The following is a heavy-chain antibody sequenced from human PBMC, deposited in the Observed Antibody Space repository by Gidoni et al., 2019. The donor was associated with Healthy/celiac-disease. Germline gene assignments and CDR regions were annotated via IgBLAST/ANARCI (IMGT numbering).Heavy chain of an antibody. CDR3: ARDGPREGYGDSGYYYYYMDV. CDR1: GGTFSRYA. D-gene: IGHD4-17*01. CDR2: IIPICGTA. V-gene: IGHV1-69*12. Sequence: QVKLVQSGAEVKKPGSSLRFSCKASGGTFSRYAISWVRQAPGQGLEWMGGIIPICGTANYAQKFQGRVTITADESTSTAYMELSSLRSEDTAVYYCARDGPREGYGDSGYYYYYMDVWGKGTTVTVSS. J-gene: IGHJ6*03.